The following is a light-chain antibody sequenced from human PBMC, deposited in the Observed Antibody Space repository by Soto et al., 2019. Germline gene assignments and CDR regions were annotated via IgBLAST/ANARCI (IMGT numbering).Light chain of an antibody. V-gene: IGLV2-14*03. CDR3: SSYTTSNTRQIV. J-gene: IGLJ1*01. CDR2: DVS. Sequence: QSALTQPASVSGSPGQSITISCTGTSSEVGGYNYVSWYQHHPGKTPKLMIFDVSNRPSGVSNRFSGSKSGNTASLTISGLRPEDEADYYCSSYTTSNTRQIVFGTGTKVTVL. CDR1: SSEVGGYNY.